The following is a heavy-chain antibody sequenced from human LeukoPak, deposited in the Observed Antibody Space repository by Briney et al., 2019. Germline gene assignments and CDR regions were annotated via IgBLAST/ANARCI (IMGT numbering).Heavy chain of an antibody. CDR1: GFTFSSYA. CDR3: ARSPYCSGGSCSLDY. D-gene: IGHD2-15*01. V-gene: IGHV3-23*01. Sequence: GGSLRLSCAASGFTFSSYAMSWVRQAPGKGLEWVSAISGSGGSTYYADSVKGRFTISRDNAKNSLYLQMNSLRAEDTAVYYCARSPYCSGGSCSLDYWGQGTLVTVSS. J-gene: IGHJ4*02. CDR2: ISGSGGST.